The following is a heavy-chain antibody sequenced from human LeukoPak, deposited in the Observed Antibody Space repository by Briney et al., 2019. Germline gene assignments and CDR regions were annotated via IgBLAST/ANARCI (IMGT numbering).Heavy chain of an antibody. D-gene: IGHD4-11*01. CDR2: MYHRGST. V-gene: IGHV4-38-2*01. Sequence: SETLSLTCSVSGHSISSGYYWGWIRQPPGKGLEWIGTMYHRGSTYYNPSLKSRVTMSGDTSKNHFSLKLSSVIAADAAVYYCARHRGDNSNPRYYFYYMDVWGKGTTVTVTS. J-gene: IGHJ6*03. CDR1: GHSISSGYY. CDR3: ARHRGDNSNPRYYFYYMDV.